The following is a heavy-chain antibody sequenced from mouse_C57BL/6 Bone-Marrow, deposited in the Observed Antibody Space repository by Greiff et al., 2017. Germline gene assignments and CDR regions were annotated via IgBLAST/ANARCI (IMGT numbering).Heavy chain of an antibody. V-gene: IGHV5-12*01. CDR3: ARDYYGSSYFAMDY. CDR1: GFTFRDYY. Sequence: EVMLVESGGGLVQPGGSLKLSCAASGFTFRDYYMYWVRPTPEKRLEWVAYISNGGGSPYYPDTVKGRFAISRDNAKNTLYLQMSRLKSEDTAMYYCARDYYGSSYFAMDYWGQGTSVTVSS. D-gene: IGHD1-1*01. CDR2: ISNGGGSP. J-gene: IGHJ4*01.